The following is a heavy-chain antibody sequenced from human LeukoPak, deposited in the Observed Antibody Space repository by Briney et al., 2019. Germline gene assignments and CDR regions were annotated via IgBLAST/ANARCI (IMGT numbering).Heavy chain of an antibody. Sequence: PGGSLRLSCAASDFPFSLYTMNWVRQAPGKGLEWVSSISSGSTYIYYADSLKGRFTISRDNATNSLYLQMNSLRAEDTAVYYCARERIDIWSAYSYSDFDLWGQGTLVTVSS. V-gene: IGHV3-21*06. CDR3: ARERIDIWSAYSYSDFDL. D-gene: IGHD3-3*01. CDR2: ISSGSTYI. J-gene: IGHJ4*02. CDR1: DFPFSLYT.